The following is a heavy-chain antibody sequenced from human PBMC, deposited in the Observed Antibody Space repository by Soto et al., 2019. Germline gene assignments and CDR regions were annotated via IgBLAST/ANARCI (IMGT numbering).Heavy chain of an antibody. CDR1: GFTFSSYS. V-gene: IGHV3-21*01. J-gene: IGHJ6*03. Sequence: PGGSLRLSCAASGFTFSSYSMNWVRQAPGKGLEWVSSISSSSSYIYYADSVKGRFTISRDNAKNSLYLQMNSLRAEDTAVYYCARDPSRSSSYPYYMDVWGKGTTVTVSS. CDR3: ARDPSRSSSYPYYMDV. CDR2: ISSSSSYI. D-gene: IGHD6-6*01.